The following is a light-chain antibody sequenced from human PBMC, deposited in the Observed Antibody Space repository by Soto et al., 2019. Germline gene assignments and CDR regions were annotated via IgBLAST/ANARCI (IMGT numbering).Light chain of an antibody. J-gene: IGLJ1*01. CDR3: QSCESSLSGSGV. V-gene: IGLV1-40*01. Sequence: QSVLTQPPSVPGAPGQSVTISRTGSRSNIGADYDVLWYHHRPGTAPKLLIFGNNNPPSGAPARFSASKSGTSASLAITGLQAEDEADYYWQSCESSLSGSGVYGTGTTVTVL. CDR2: GNN. CDR1: RSNIGADYD.